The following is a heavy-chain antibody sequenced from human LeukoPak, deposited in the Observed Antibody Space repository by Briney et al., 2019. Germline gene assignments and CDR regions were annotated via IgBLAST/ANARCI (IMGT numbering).Heavy chain of an antibody. Sequence: ASVKVSCKASGYTFTGYYMHWVRQTPGQGLEWMGWINPNSGGTNYAQKFQGWVTMTRDTSISTAYMELSRLRSDDAAMYYCARDSSYTMTYYDILTGYQPINWFDPWGQGTLVTVSS. D-gene: IGHD3-9*01. V-gene: IGHV1-2*04. CDR3: ARDSSYTMTYYDILTGYQPINWFDP. CDR1: GYTFTGYY. CDR2: INPNSGGT. J-gene: IGHJ5*02.